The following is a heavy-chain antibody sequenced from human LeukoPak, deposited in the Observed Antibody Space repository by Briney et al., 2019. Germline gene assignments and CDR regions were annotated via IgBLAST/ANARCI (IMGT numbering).Heavy chain of an antibody. CDR1: GGTFSSYA. V-gene: IGHV1-69*05. CDR2: IIPIFGTA. D-gene: IGHD3-22*01. CDR3: ARAGRAPPYYYDSSGYYQFDY. Sequence: SVKVSCKASGGTFSSYAISWVRQAPGQGLEWMGGIIPIFGTANYAQKFQGRVTITTDESTSTAYMELSSLRSEDTAVYYCARAGRAPPYYYDSSGYYQFDYWGRGTLVTVSS. J-gene: IGHJ4*02.